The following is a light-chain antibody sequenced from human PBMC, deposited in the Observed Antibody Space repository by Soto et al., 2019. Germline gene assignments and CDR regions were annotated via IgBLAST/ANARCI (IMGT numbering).Light chain of an antibody. CDR2: KAS. CDR1: HRIRSW. J-gene: IGKJ1*01. Sequence: CRAIHRIRSWAACDVQKSGKAPKLLISKASSLESGVPSRFSGSGSGTEFTLTISSLQPDDFATYNAQQYNIYWTSCQGTK. V-gene: IGKV1-5*03. CDR3: QQYNIYWT.